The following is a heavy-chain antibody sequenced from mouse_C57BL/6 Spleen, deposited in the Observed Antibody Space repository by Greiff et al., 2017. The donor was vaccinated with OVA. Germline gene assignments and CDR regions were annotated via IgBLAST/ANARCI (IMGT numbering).Heavy chain of an antibody. CDR3: ARWGDSNYAY. CDR1: GYTFTSYG. D-gene: IGHD2-5*01. CDR2: IYPRSGNT. J-gene: IGHJ3*01. Sequence: QVQLKESGAELARPGASVKLSCKASGYTFTSYGISWVKQRTGQGLEWIGEIYPRSGNTYYNEKFKGKATLTADKSSSTAYMELRSLTSEDSAVYFCARWGDSNYAYWGQGTLVTVSA. V-gene: IGHV1-81*01.